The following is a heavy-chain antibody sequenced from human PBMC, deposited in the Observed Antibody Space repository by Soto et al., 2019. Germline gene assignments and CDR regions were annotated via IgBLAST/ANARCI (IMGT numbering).Heavy chain of an antibody. D-gene: IGHD3-3*01. J-gene: IGHJ3*01. CDR3: ARSPQYYTPGSSPFDY. CDR2: IYDSETT. Sequence: SETLSLTCVVSSYVIESGHYWGWVRQPPGKGLEWVGSIYDSETTYYNPSLRSRVTISADTSKDQFSLSLTSVTAADTAVYYCARSPQYYTPGSSPFDYWGPGTMVTV. V-gene: IGHV4-38-2*01. CDR1: SYVIESGHY.